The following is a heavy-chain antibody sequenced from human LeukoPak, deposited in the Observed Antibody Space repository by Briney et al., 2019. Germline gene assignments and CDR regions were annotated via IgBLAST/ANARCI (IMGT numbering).Heavy chain of an antibody. V-gene: IGHV4-4*07. CDR3: AGQPRMASYFDF. Sequence: SETLSLTCTVSGGSVTSKHWSWIRQPAGKGLEWIGRIQTTGSTNYNPTLESRVTMSVDTSKNQLSLRLTSVTAADTAIFYCAGQPRMASYFDFWGQGILVTVSS. J-gene: IGHJ4*02. CDR2: IQTTGST. D-gene: IGHD5-24*01. CDR1: GGSVTSKH.